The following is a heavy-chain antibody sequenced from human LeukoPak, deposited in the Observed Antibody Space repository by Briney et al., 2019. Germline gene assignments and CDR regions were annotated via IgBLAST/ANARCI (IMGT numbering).Heavy chain of an antibody. V-gene: IGHV4-59*12. Sequence: SETLSLTCTVSGGSISSYYWSWIRQPPGKGLEWIGYIYYSGSTNYNPSLKSRVTISVDTSKNQFSLKLSSVTAADTAVYYCARALRGAMAYFDYWGQGTLVTVSS. CDR2: IYYSGST. CDR1: GGSISSYY. CDR3: ARALRGAMAYFDY. D-gene: IGHD3-10*01. J-gene: IGHJ4*02.